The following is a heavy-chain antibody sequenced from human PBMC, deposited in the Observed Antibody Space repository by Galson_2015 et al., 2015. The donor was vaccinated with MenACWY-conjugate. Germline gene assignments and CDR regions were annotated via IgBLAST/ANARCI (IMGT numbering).Heavy chain of an antibody. V-gene: IGHV3-23*01. CDR1: GFTFSSYA. D-gene: IGHD2-2*01. Sequence: SLRLSCAAPGFTFSSYAMTWVRQAPGKGPEWVSAISGTGGTTYYADPVKGRFTISRDKSKNTLYLQMNSLRVEDTAVYYCATRPPGTYCGSSTSCYKPVDYWGQGTLVTVSS. CDR3: ATRPPGTYCGSSTSCYKPVDY. J-gene: IGHJ4*02. CDR2: ISGTGGTT.